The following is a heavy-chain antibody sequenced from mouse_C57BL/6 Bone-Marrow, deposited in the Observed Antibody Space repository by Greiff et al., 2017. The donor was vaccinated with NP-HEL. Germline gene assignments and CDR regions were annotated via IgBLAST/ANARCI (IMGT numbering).Heavy chain of an antibody. D-gene: IGHD1-1*01. CDR1: GYTFTSYW. CDR3: ARFAGTNFYYAMDY. V-gene: IGHV1-64*01. CDR2: IHPNSGST. Sequence: VQLQESGAELVKPGASVKLSCKASGYTFTSYWMHWVKQRPGQGLEWIGMIHPNSGSTNYNEKFKSKATLTVDKSSSTAYMQLSSLTSEDSAVYYCARFAGTNFYYAMDYWGQGTSVTVSS. J-gene: IGHJ4*01.